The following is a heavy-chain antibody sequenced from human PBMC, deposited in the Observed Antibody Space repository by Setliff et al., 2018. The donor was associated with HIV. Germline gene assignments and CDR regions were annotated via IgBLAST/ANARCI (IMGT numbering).Heavy chain of an antibody. CDR1: GFTFSSYA. D-gene: IGHD1-26*01. J-gene: IGHJ4*02. V-gene: IGHV3-21*01. CDR2: ISSSSSYT. CDR3: ATDCAVVGGTGSLDS. Sequence: PGGSLRLSCAASGFTFSSYAMSWVRQAPGKGLEWVSYISSSSSYTHYADSVKGRFTISRDNVKNSLYLQMNSLRAEDTAVYYCATDCAVVGGTGSLDSWGQGTLVTVSS.